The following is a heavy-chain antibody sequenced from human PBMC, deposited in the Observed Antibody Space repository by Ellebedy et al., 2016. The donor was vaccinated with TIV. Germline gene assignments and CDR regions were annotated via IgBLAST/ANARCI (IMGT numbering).Heavy chain of an antibody. CDR1: GYTFTSYD. D-gene: IGHD5-18*01. CDR2: MNPNSGNT. J-gene: IGHJ6*02. V-gene: IGHV1-8*03. CDR3: ARDGRGYSYGRYYYYGMDV. Sequence: AASVKVSCKASGYTFTSYDINWVRQATGQGLEWMGWMNPNSGNTGYAQKFQGRVTITRNTSISTAYMELSSLRSEDTAVYYCARDGRGYSYGRYYYYGMDVWGQGTTVTVSS.